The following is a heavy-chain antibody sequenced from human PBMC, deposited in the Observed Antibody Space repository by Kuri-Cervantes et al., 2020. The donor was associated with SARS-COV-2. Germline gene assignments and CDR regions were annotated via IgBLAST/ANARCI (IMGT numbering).Heavy chain of an antibody. CDR1: GYTFSDYY. CDR3: ARGMVRGLIQSYYYGMDV. D-gene: IGHD3-10*01. J-gene: IGHJ6*02. Sequence: ASVKVSCKASGYTFSDYYMYWMRQAPGQGLEWMGWINPNSGGTNYAQKFQGWVTMTRDTSSTGYMELSRLRSDDTAVYYCARGMVRGLIQSYYYGMDVWGQGTTVTVSS. V-gene: IGHV1-2*04. CDR2: INPNSGGT.